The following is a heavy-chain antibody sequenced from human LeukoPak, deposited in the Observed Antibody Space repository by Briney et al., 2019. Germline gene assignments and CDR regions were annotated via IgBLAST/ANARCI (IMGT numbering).Heavy chain of an antibody. D-gene: IGHD4-17*01. Sequence: PGGSLRLSCAGSGFTFSSNWMSWVRQAPGKGLEWVANIKQDGSEKYYVDSVKGRFTISRDNAKNSLYLQMNGLRAEDTAVYYCATDDYGPAGYGGQGTLVTVSS. CDR1: GFTFSSNW. CDR3: ATDDYGPAGY. J-gene: IGHJ4*02. V-gene: IGHV3-7*01. CDR2: IKQDGSEK.